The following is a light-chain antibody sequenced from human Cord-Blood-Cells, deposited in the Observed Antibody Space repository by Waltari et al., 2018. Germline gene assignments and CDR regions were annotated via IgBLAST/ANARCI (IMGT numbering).Light chain of an antibody. CDR1: QRVSSN. Sequence: EIVMTQSPATLSVSPGERATLSCRASQRVSSNLAWYQQKPGQAPRLLIYGASTRATVIPASFSGSGSGTECTLTISSLQSEDFAVYYCQQYNNWPPITVGQGTRLEIK. J-gene: IGKJ5*01. CDR2: GAS. V-gene: IGKV3-15*01. CDR3: QQYNNWPPIT.